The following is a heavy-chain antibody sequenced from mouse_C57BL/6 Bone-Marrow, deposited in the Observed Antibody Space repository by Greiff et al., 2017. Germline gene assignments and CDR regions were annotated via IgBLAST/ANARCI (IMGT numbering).Heavy chain of an antibody. CDR3: ARPGSTTVDY. D-gene: IGHD1-1*01. CDR2: ISSGNSTI. V-gene: IGHV5-17*01. CDR1: GFTFSDYG. J-gene: IGHJ2*01. Sequence: DVQLVESGGGLVKPGGSLKLSCAASGFTFSDYGMHWVRQAPGKGLEWVAYISSGNSTIYYADTVKGRFTISRDNAKNTLFLQMTSLRSEDTAMDYYARPGSTTVDYWGQGTTLTVSS.